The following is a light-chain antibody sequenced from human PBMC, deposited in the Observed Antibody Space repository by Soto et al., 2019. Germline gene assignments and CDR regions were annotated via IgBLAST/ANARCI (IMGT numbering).Light chain of an antibody. Sequence: QSVLTQPASVSGSPGQSITISCTGTSSDVGGYNYVSWYQQHPGKAPKLMIYEVSNRPSGVSTRFSGSQSGNTASLTISGLQAEDEADYYCSSYTISTTLVFGTGTKVTVL. CDR3: SSYTISTTLV. CDR1: SSDVGGYNY. J-gene: IGLJ1*01. CDR2: EVS. V-gene: IGLV2-14*01.